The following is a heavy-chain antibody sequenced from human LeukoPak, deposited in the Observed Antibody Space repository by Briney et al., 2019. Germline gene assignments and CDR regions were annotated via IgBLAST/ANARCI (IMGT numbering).Heavy chain of an antibody. CDR2: IIPIFGTA. D-gene: IGHD3-22*01. J-gene: IGHJ4*02. Sequence: ASVKVSCTASGGTFSSYAISWVRQAPGQGLEWMGGIIPIFGTANYAQKFQGRVTITADKSTSTAYMELSSLRSEDTAVYYCARGTDSSGYYYVLDYWGQGTLVTVSS. V-gene: IGHV1-69*06. CDR1: GGTFSSYA. CDR3: ARGTDSSGYYYVLDY.